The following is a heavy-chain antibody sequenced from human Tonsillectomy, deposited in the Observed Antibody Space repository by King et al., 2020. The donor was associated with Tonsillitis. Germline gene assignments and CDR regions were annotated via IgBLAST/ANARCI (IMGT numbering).Heavy chain of an antibody. V-gene: IGHV3-7*01. CDR2: IKEEGSVK. CDR1: GFTFSNYW. J-gene: IGHJ3*01. D-gene: IGHD3-9*01. CDR3: ARDPSPPPDIRGDAYDAFDL. Sequence: VQLVESGGGFFQPGGSLRLSCAASGFTFSNYWMTWVRQAPGKGVEWVANIKEEGSVKKSVDSVKGRFTSSRDNAKNSVYLQMNSLRAEDTAVYFCARDPSPPPDIRGDAYDAFDLWGHGTMVSVSS.